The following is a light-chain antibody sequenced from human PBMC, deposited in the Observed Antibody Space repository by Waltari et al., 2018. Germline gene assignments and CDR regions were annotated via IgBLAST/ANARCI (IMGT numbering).Light chain of an antibody. CDR1: SSDVGFWNY. V-gene: IGLV2-14*03. Sequence: QSALTQPASVSGSPGQSITISCTGTSSDVGFWNYVPWYQHHPGKAPKVMIYGVSKRPSGVSDRFSGSKSGNTASLTISGLQAEDEAGYYCSSYTSSRTWVFGGGTRLTVL. CDR2: GVS. CDR3: SSYTSSRTWV. J-gene: IGLJ3*02.